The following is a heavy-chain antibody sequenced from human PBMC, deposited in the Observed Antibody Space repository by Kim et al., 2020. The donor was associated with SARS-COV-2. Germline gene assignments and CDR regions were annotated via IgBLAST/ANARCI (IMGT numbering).Heavy chain of an antibody. CDR3: ARGHTMLPL. CDR1: GFTFSDSY. J-gene: IGHJ6*02. V-gene: IGHV3-11*05. Sequence: GGSLRLSCVASGFTFSDSYMTWIRQAPGRGLEWVSYISKSDGRADYADSVKGRFTISRDNAKNSLYLQMNSLRAEDTAVYYCARGHTMLPLWGQGTTVTVSS. CDR2: ISKSDGRA. D-gene: IGHD3-3*01.